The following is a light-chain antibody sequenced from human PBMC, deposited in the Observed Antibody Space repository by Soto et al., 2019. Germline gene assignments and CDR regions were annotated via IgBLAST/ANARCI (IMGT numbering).Light chain of an antibody. CDR1: QSISSW. Sequence: DIQMTQSPSTLSASVGDGVTITCWASQSISSWLAWYQQKPGKAPKLLIYDASSLESGVPSRFSGSGSGTEFTLTISSLQPDDFATYYCQQYISYSTFGQGTKVEVK. V-gene: IGKV1-5*01. J-gene: IGKJ1*01. CDR2: DAS. CDR3: QQYISYST.